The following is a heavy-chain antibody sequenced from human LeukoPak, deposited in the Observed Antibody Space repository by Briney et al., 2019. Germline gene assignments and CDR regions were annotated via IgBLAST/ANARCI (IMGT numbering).Heavy chain of an antibody. D-gene: IGHD6-6*01. Sequence: GGSLRLSCAASGFTFSSYSMNWVRQAPGKGLEWVSSISSSSSYIYYADSVKGRFTISRDNAKNSLYLQMNSLRAEDTAVCYCARALRAARLVDYWGQGTLVTVSS. CDR2: ISSSSSYI. CDR3: ARALRAARLVDY. V-gene: IGHV3-21*01. CDR1: GFTFSSYS. J-gene: IGHJ4*02.